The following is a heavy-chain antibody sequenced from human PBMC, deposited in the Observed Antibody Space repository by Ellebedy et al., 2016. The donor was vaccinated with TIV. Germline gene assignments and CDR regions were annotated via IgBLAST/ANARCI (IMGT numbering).Heavy chain of an antibody. CDR1: GGSISSSSYY. J-gene: IGHJ6*02. D-gene: IGHD2-15*01. V-gene: IGHV4-39*07. CDR3: ARGPPLLPYGMDV. CDR2: IYYSGST. Sequence: SETLSLTCTVSGGSISSSSYYWGWIRQPPGKGLEWIGSIYYSGSTNYNPSLKSRVTISVDTSKNQFSLKLSSVTAADTAVYYCARGPPLLPYGMDVWGQGTMVTVSS.